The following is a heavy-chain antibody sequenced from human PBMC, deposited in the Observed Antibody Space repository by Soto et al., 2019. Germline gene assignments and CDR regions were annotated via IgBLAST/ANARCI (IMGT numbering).Heavy chain of an antibody. V-gene: IGHV4-34*01. CDR2: INHSGST. D-gene: IGHD3-9*01. J-gene: IGHJ6*02. Sequence: SETLSLTCAVYGGSFSGYYWSWIRQPPGKGLEWIGEINHSGSTNYNPSLKSRVTISVDTSKNQFSLKLSSVTAADTAVYYCARLWEVDWSSMDVWAQGTPVSVSS. CDR3: ARLWEVDWSSMDV. CDR1: GGSFSGYY.